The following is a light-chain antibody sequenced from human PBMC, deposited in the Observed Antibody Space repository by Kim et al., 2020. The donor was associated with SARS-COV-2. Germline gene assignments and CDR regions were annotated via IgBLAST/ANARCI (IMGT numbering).Light chain of an antibody. V-gene: IGLV1-44*01. Sequence: GQRVTIYCSGSSSNIGSNTVNWYQQHPGTAPKLLIYSNNQRPSGVPDRFSGSKSGTSASLAISGLQSEDEADYYCAAWDDSLNGWVFGGGTKLTVL. CDR1: SSNIGSNT. J-gene: IGLJ3*02. CDR3: AAWDDSLNGWV. CDR2: SNN.